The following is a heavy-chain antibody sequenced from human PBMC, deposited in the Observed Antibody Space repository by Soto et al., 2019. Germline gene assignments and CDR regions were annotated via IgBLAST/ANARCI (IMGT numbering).Heavy chain of an antibody. J-gene: IGHJ4*02. V-gene: IGHV3-9*01. CDR1: GFTFDDYA. Sequence: EVQLVESGGGLVQPGRSLRLSCAASGFTFDDYAMHWVRQAPGKGLEWVSGISWNSGSIGYADSVKGRFTISRDNAKNSLYLQMNSLRAEDTALYYCAKADIVVVPAASFDYWGQGTLVTVSS. D-gene: IGHD2-2*01. CDR3: AKADIVVVPAASFDY. CDR2: ISWNSGSI.